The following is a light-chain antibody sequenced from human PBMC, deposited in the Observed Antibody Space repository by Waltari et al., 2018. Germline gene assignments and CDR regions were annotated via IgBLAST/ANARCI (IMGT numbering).Light chain of an antibody. Sequence: ERVMTQSPATLSVSPGETATLSCRASPSASTNLAWYQQKAGQAPRLLIYDASIRATGVPARFSGSGAGTEFTLTITGLQSEDFAVYYCQQYNNWLYTFGQGTKQEIK. V-gene: IGKV3-15*01. CDR1: PSASTN. CDR3: QQYNNWLYT. CDR2: DAS. J-gene: IGKJ2*01.